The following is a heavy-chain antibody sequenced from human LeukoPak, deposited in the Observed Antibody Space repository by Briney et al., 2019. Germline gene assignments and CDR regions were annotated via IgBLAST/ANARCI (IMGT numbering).Heavy chain of an antibody. CDR3: ARGLTKSRYDIVVVAAATPGY. V-gene: IGHV3-53*01. Sequence: GGSLRLSCAASGFTVSSNYMSWVRQAPGKGLELVSVIYTGGSTYYADSVRGRFTISRDNSKNTLYLQMNSLRAEDTAVYYCARGLTKSRYDIVVVAAATPGYWGQGTLVTVPS. D-gene: IGHD2-15*01. J-gene: IGHJ4*02. CDR2: IYTGGST. CDR1: GFTVSSNY.